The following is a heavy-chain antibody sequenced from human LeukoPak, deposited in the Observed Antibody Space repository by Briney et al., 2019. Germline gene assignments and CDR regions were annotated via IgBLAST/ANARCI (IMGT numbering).Heavy chain of an antibody. J-gene: IGHJ4*02. Sequence: PSETLSLTCTVSGGSINSGSYYWGWIRQPPRKGLEWIGSIYYSGNTYYNPSLKSRVTLSVDTSKNQFSLKLSSVTAADTAVYYCARLWSGFRPPDYWGQGTLVTVSS. V-gene: IGHV4-39*01. D-gene: IGHD3-3*01. CDR3: ARLWSGFRPPDY. CDR1: GGSINSGSYY. CDR2: IYYSGNT.